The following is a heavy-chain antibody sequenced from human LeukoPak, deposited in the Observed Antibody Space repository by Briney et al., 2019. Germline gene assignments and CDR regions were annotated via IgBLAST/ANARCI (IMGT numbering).Heavy chain of an antibody. CDR3: ARDNRHRATMTSGGDYFDY. J-gene: IGHJ4*02. D-gene: IGHD5-12*01. CDR2: IYTSGST. CDR1: GGSISSGSYY. Sequence: PSQTLSLTCTVSGGSISSGSYYWSWIRQPAGKGLEWIGRIYTSGSTNYNPSLKSRVTISVDTSKNQFSLKLSSVTAADTAVYYCARDNRHRATMTSGGDYFDYWGQGTLVTVSS. V-gene: IGHV4-61*02.